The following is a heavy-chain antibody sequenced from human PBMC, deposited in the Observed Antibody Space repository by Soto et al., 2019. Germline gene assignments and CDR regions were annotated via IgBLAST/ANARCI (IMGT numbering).Heavy chain of an antibody. CDR3: TTGVTSRGMDV. V-gene: IGHV3-15*01. D-gene: IGHD2-21*02. CDR1: GFTFSNAW. CDR2: IKTKTDGGTT. J-gene: IGHJ6*02. Sequence: EVQLVETGGGLVKPGGSLRLSCAASGFTFSNAWMSWVRQAPGKGLEWVGRIKTKTDGGTTDYAAPVKGRFTISRDDSKNTLSVKMNSLNTEDTAGYYSTTGVTSRGMDVWGQGTTVTVSS.